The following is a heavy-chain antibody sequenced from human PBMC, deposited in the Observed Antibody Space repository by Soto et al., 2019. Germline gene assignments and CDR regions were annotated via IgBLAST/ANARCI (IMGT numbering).Heavy chain of an antibody. CDR3: VREEASGSSGLTYHYYYNGMDV. CDR1: GFPFSSYN. D-gene: IGHD3-10*01. V-gene: IGHV3-48*02. J-gene: IGHJ6*02. CDR2: VTTSGDTM. Sequence: GSSLRRYCVASGFPFSSYNMHWVRQAPGKGLEWVAYVTTSGDTMFYADSVEGRFAISRDVAKNSVHLQMNSLGDEDTAVYYCVREEASGSSGLTYHYYYNGMDVWGQGTTVTVS.